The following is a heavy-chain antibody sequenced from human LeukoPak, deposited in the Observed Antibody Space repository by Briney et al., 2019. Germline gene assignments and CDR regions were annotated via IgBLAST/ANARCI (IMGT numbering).Heavy chain of an antibody. CDR3: ARDYVAVAGRFDY. CDR2: TYIGGST. Sequence: SETLSLTCTVSGGSISYYYWSWIRQPAGKGLEWIGRTYIGGSTNYNPSLKSRVSMSLDTSKNQFSLKLSSVTAADTAVYYCARDYVAVAGRFDYWGQGTLVTVSS. CDR1: GGSISYYY. V-gene: IGHV4-4*07. J-gene: IGHJ4*02. D-gene: IGHD6-19*01.